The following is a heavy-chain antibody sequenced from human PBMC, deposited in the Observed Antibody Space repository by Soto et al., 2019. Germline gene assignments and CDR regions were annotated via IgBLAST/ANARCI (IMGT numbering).Heavy chain of an antibody. CDR2: IYYSGST. Sequence: QVQLQESGPGLVKPSQTLSLTCTVSGGSISSGGHYWSWIRQHPGKGLEWIGYIYYSGSTYYNPSLKSRVTISVDTSKNQFSLNLSSVTAADTAVYYCARMVAGDGSGYYYFDCWGQGTLVTVSS. V-gene: IGHV4-31*03. D-gene: IGHD3-3*01. CDR3: ARMVAGDGSGYYYFDC. J-gene: IGHJ4*02. CDR1: GGSISSGGHY.